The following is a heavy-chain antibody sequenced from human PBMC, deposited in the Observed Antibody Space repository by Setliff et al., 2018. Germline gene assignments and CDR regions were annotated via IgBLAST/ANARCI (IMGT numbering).Heavy chain of an antibody. D-gene: IGHD3-3*01. J-gene: IGHJ5*02. Sequence: PSETLSLTCTVSGGSISSHYWSWIRQPPGKGLEWIGYIYYSGSTNYNPSLKSGVTISVDTSKNQFSLKLSSVTAADTAVYYCARASLGYDFWSGYYSPELWLDPWGQGTLVTVSS. CDR2: IYYSGST. CDR1: GGSISSHY. V-gene: IGHV4-59*11. CDR3: ARASLGYDFWSGYYSPELWLDP.